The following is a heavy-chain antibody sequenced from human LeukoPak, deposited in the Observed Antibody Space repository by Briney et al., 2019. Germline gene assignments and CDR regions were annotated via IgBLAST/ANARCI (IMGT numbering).Heavy chain of an antibody. CDR3: ARTYYDYVWGSSYYYYYMDV. CDR1: GGSISSGYY. V-gene: IGHV4-38-2*02. Sequence: SETLSLNCTVSGGSISSGYYWGWIRQPPGKGLEWIGSIYHSGSTYCNPSLKSRVTISVDTSKNQFSLKLSSVTAADTAVYYCARTYYDYVWGSSYYYYYMDVWGKGTTVTVSS. J-gene: IGHJ6*03. D-gene: IGHD3-16*01. CDR2: IYHSGST.